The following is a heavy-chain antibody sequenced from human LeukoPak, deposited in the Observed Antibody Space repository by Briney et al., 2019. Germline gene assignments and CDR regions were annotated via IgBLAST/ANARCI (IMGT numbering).Heavy chain of an antibody. D-gene: IGHD1-1*01. CDR1: GGTFSSYA. CDR2: MIPIFGTA. Sequence: SVKVSCKASGGTFSSYAISWVRQAPGQGLEWMGGMIPIFGTANYAQKFQGRVTITTDESTSTAYMELSSLRSKDTAVYYCAGDLERTWFDPWGQGTLVSVSS. CDR3: AGDLERTWFDP. V-gene: IGHV1-69*05. J-gene: IGHJ5*02.